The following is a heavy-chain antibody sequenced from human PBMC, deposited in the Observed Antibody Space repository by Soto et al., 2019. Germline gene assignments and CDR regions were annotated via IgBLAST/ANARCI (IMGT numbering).Heavy chain of an antibody. J-gene: IGHJ6*01. CDR3: AKGGAIVAAGTRVYLYNAMDV. Sequence: QVQLVQSGTEVKRPGDSVKVSCKASGYTFTGYYVHWVRQAPGQGLEWMGWINPNSGDTYLAQRFQGRVTMNSDTSIGTAYMELRGLTSDDTAEYYCAKGGAIVAAGTRVYLYNAMDVW. CDR2: INPNSGDT. CDR1: GYTFTGYY. V-gene: IGHV1-2*02. D-gene: IGHD1-26*01.